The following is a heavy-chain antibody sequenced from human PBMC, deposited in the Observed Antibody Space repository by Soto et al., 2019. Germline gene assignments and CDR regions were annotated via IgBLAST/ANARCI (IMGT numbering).Heavy chain of an antibody. CDR2: IYYSGST. CDR3: ARGLGSSGWSSYYYYYYGMDV. J-gene: IGHJ6*02. CDR1: GGSISSGGYY. Sequence: SETLSLTCTVSGGSISSGGYYWSWIRQHPGKGLEWIGYIYYSGSTYYNPSLKSRVTISVDTSKNQFSLKLSSVTAADTAVYYCARGLGSSGWSSYYYYYYGMDVWGQGTTVTVSS. V-gene: IGHV4-31*03. D-gene: IGHD6-19*01.